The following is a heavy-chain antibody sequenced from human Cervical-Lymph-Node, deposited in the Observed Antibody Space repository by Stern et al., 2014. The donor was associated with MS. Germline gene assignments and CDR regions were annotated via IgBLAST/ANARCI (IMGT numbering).Heavy chain of an antibody. J-gene: IGHJ6*02. V-gene: IGHV5-51*03. CDR3: ARPPPRRKWDDPNYGMDV. CDR1: GYTFTNNW. Sequence: VQLVQSGAEVKKPGESLKISCKGSGYTFTNNWIAWVRQMPGKGLEWMGIIYPDDSDIRYSPSLPGQVTISADKSISPAYLQWSSLKAADSAVYYCARPPPRRKWDDPNYGMDVWGQGTTVTVSS. D-gene: IGHD1-1*01. CDR2: IYPDDSDI.